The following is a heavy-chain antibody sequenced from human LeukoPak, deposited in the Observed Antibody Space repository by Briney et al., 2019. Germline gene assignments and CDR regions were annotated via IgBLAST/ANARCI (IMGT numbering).Heavy chain of an antibody. CDR1: GFSFNGYG. CDR2: ISHDASDE. J-gene: IGHJ4*02. Sequence: GGSLRLSCTASGFSFNGYGMHWVRQAPGKGLEWLAVISHDASDEYYADSVKGRFTISRDNAKNMIYLQMISLRAEDTAVYYCVKALVGQTSGYWGQGTRVTVST. CDR3: VKALVGQTSGY. V-gene: IGHV3-30*18. D-gene: IGHD1-26*01.